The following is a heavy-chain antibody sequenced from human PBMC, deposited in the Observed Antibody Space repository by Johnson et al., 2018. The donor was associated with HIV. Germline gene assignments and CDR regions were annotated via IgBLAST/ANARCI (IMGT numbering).Heavy chain of an antibody. Sequence: EQLVESGGGLVQPGGSLRLSCAASGFTFSSYWMSWVRQAPGKGLEWVANIKQDGSEKYYVDSVKGRFTISRDNAKNSLYLQMNSLRAEDTAVYYCARDQQQYYDSSTKYWGAFDIWGQGQWSPSLQ. D-gene: IGHD3-22*01. V-gene: IGHV3-7*01. CDR3: ARDQQQYYDSSTKYWGAFDI. CDR1: GFTFSSYW. J-gene: IGHJ3*02. CDR2: IKQDGSEK.